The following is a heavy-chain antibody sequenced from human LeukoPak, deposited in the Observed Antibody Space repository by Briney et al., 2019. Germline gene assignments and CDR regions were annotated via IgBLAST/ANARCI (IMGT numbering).Heavy chain of an antibody. J-gene: IGHJ3*02. CDR2: INHSGST. CDR3: ARDVWFGGIDAFDI. CDR1: GGSFSGYY. V-gene: IGHV4-34*01. D-gene: IGHD3-10*01. Sequence: ASETLSLTCAVYGGSFSGYYWSWIRQPPGKGLEWIGEINHSGSTNYNPSLKSRVTISVDTSKNQFSLKLSSVTAADTAVYYCARDVWFGGIDAFDIWGQGTMVTVSS.